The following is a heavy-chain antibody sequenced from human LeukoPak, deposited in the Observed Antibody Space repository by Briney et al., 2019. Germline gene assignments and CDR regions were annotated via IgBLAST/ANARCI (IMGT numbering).Heavy chain of an antibody. Sequence: PSETLSLTCAVYGGSLSGYYWSWIRQPPGKGLEWIGEINHSGSTNYNPSLKSRVTISVDTSKNQFSLKLSSVTAADTAVYYCALYGSGSYYTFDYWGQGTLVTVSS. J-gene: IGHJ4*02. CDR3: ALYGSGSYYTFDY. CDR2: INHSGST. V-gene: IGHV4-34*01. D-gene: IGHD3-10*01. CDR1: GGSLSGYY.